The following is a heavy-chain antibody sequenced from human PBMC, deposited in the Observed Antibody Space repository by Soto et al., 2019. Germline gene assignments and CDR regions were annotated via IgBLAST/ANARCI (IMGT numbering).Heavy chain of an antibody. CDR1: GASMSNYY. CDR3: VREGDYSDNNGYPLFDY. CDR2: IFGSGET. Sequence: QVQLQESGPGLLKPSETLSLTCTVSGASMSNYYWSWIRQPAGKGLEWIGRIFGSGETYYNPSLKSRVILSVDLSKSQFSLELTSVTAADTPVYFCVREGDYSDNNGYPLFDYWGQGTLVTVSP. D-gene: IGHD3-22*01. J-gene: IGHJ4*02. V-gene: IGHV4-4*07.